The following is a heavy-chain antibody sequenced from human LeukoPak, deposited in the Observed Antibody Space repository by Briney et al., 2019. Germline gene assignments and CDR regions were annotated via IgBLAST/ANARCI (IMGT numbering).Heavy chain of an antibody. CDR3: ARLYRDVTTSDY. V-gene: IGHV3-7*01. CDR1: GFTLSTSW. Sequence: GGSLRLSCTASGFTLSTSWMSWVRQAPGRGLEWVASINQDGSLKHYVDSVKGRFTISRDNVQNSLYLQMNSLRAEDTAVYYCARLYRDVTTSDYWGQGTLVTVSS. J-gene: IGHJ4*02. D-gene: IGHD4-17*01. CDR2: INQDGSLK.